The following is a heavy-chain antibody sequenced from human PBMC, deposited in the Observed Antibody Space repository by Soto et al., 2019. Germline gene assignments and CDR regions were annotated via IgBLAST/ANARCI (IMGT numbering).Heavy chain of an antibody. CDR2: INAGNGNT. CDR1: GYTFTNYA. J-gene: IGHJ6*02. D-gene: IGHD4-4*01. V-gene: IGHV1-3*01. Sequence: ASVKVSCKASGYTFTNYAMHWVRQAPGKRLKWMGWINAGNGNTKYSQKFQGRVTITRDTSASTAYMELSSLRSEDTAVYYCASSYSNYALIDYYYYGMDVWGQGTTVTVSS. CDR3: ASSYSNYALIDYYYYGMDV.